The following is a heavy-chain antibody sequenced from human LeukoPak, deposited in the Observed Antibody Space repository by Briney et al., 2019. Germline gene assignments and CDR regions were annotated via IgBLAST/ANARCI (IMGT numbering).Heavy chain of an antibody. D-gene: IGHD3-9*01. J-gene: IGHJ4*02. CDR2: ISSSSSYI. CDR3: ARDRGNDILTYPIDY. Sequence: GGSLRLSCAASGFTFSSYSMNWVRQAPGKGLEWVSSISSSSSYIYYADSVKGRFTISRDNAKNSLYLQMNSLGAEDTAVYYCARDRGNDILTYPIDYWGQGTLVTVSS. CDR1: GFTFSSYS. V-gene: IGHV3-21*01.